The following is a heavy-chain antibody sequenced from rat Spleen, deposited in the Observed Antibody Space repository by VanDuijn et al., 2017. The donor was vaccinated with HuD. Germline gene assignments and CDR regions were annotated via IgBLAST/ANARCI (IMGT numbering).Heavy chain of an antibody. CDR2: ITDTGDST. D-gene: IGHD1-6*01. CDR1: GFTFSNYW. CDR3: TRMYTTDSYWYFDF. J-gene: IGHJ1*01. Sequence: EVQLVESGGGLVQPGRSLKLSCVASGFTFSNYWMTWIRRAPGKGLEWVASITDTGDSTYYPDSVKGRFTISRDNAKSTLYLQMNSLRSEDTATYYCTRMYTTDSYWYFDFWGPGTMVTVSS. V-gene: IGHV5-31*01.